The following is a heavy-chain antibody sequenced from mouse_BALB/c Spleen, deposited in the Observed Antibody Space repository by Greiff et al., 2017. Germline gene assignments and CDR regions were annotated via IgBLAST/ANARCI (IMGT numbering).Heavy chain of an antibody. CDR3: AKLYYYGSSYDWYFDV. V-gene: IGHV2-9*02. CDR2: IWAGGST. CDR1: GFSLTSYG. Sequence: VQLQESGPGLVAPSQSLSITCTVSGFSLTSYGVHWVRQPPGKGLEWLGVIWAGGSTNYNSALMSRLSISKDNSKSQVFLKMNSLQTDDTAMYYCAKLYYYGSSYDWYFDVWGAGTTVTVSS. D-gene: IGHD1-1*01. J-gene: IGHJ1*01.